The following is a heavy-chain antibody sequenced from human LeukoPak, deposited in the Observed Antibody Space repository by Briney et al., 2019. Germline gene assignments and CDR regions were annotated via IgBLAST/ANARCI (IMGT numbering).Heavy chain of an antibody. CDR3: ARLSAYDSSGYPDY. D-gene: IGHD3-22*01. V-gene: IGHV1-2*04. J-gene: IGHJ4*02. Sequence: ASVKVSCKASGYTFTGYYMHWVRQAPGQGLEWMGWINPNSGGTNYAQKFQGWVTLTRDTSISTAYMELSRLRSDDTAVYYCARLSAYDSSGYPDYWGQGTLVTVSS. CDR1: GYTFTGYY. CDR2: INPNSGGT.